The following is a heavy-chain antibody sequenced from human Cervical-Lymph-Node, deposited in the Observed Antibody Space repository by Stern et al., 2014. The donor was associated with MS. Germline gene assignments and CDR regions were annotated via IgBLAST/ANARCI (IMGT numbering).Heavy chain of an antibody. D-gene: IGHD1-1*01. V-gene: IGHV5-51*03. CDR1: GYTFTNNW. CDR2: IYPDDSDI. CDR3: ASPPPRRKWDDPNYGMDV. Sequence: EVQLVESGAEVKKPGESLKISCKGSGYTFTNNWIAWVRQMPGKGLEWMGIIYPDDSDIRYSPSLQGQCPIPADKSISTASLKGSSRKAADSAVYFCASPPPRRKWDDPNYGMDVWGQGTTVTVSS. J-gene: IGHJ6*02.